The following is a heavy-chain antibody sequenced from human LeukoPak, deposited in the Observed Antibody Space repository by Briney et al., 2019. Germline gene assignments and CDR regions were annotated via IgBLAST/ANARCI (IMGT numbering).Heavy chain of an antibody. CDR3: ARDSEYSSSFAFDI. CDR1: GFTFSSYS. J-gene: IGHJ3*02. D-gene: IGHD6-13*01. Sequence: GGSLRLSCAASGFTFSSYSMSWVRQAPGKGLEWVANINQDGSERYYVDSVKGRFTISRDNAKNSLYLQMNSLRAEDTAVYYCARDSEYSSSFAFDIWGQGTMVTVSS. CDR2: INQDGSER. V-gene: IGHV3-7*01.